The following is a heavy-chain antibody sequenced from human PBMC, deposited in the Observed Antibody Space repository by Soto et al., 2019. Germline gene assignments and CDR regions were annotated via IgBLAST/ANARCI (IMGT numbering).Heavy chain of an antibody. Sequence: QITLKESGPPLVKPTQTLTLTCTFSGFSFFTSNVGVGWIRQPPGKALEWLALIYWDDDKRYSPSLKSRLTITKDIAKNEVVLTMTNMVPVDKGTYYCAHKGGRGAGMDVWGQGTTVTVSS. CDR2: IYWDDDK. CDR3: AHKGGRGAGMDV. CDR1: GFSFFTSNVG. J-gene: IGHJ6*02. V-gene: IGHV2-5*02. D-gene: IGHD2-15*01.